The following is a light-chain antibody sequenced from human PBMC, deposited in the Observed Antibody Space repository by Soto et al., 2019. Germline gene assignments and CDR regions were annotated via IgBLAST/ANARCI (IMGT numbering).Light chain of an antibody. CDR3: QQYNNWPIYT. J-gene: IGKJ2*01. CDR2: DAS. V-gene: IGKV3-15*01. Sequence: EIVMTQSPATLSVSPGERATLSCRASQSVSSNLAWFQQKPGQAPRLLIYDASTRATGVPARFSGSGSGTEFTLTISSLQSEDFAVYYCQQYNNWPIYTFGQGTKVDIK. CDR1: QSVSSN.